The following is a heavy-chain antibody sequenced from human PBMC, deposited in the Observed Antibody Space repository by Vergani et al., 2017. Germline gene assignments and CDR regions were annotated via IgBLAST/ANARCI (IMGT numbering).Heavy chain of an antibody. J-gene: IGHJ4*02. D-gene: IGHD3-22*01. V-gene: IGHV1-18*04. CDR1: GYTFTSYY. CDR2: ISAYNGNT. Sequence: QVQLVQSGAEVKKPGASVKVSCKASGYTFTSYYMHWVRQAPGQGLEWMGWISAYNGNTNYAQKLQGRVTMTTDTSTSTAYMELRSLRSDDTAVYYCARVSRFYYYDSSGXHDYWGQGTLVTVSS. CDR3: ARVSRFYYYDSSGXHDY.